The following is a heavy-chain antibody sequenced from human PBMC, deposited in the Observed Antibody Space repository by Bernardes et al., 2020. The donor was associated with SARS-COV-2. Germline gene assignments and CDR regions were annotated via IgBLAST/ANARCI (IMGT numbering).Heavy chain of an antibody. CDR2: IKRKRDGETT. CDR3: GTGHSAAPLDGY. Sequence: GSLRLSCAASGFSFSGSWMDWVRHAPGKRLEWVGNIKRKRDGETTDYAALVNNRFIISRDDTRDCVFLQRNNLKTEETGIYLCGTGHSAAPLDGYWGHGPLVTVSS. V-gene: IGHV3-15*07. J-gene: IGHJ4*01. CDR1: GFSFSGSW. D-gene: IGHD6-13*01.